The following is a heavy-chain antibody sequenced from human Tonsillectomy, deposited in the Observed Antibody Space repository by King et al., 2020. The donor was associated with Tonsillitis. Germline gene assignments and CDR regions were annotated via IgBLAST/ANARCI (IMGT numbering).Heavy chain of an antibody. Sequence: VQLVESGAEVKKPGESLRISCKGSGYSFISYYISWVRQKPGKGLEWMGNIVPTDSYTSYSPSFQGHVTFSVDKSLRTAYLQWNSLQASDTAMYYCALSWQWELQGRELDFWGQGTLVTVSS. J-gene: IGHJ4*02. CDR2: IVPTDSYT. V-gene: IGHV5-10-1*03. CDR1: GYSFISYY. D-gene: IGHD1-26*01. CDR3: ALSWQWELQGRELDF.